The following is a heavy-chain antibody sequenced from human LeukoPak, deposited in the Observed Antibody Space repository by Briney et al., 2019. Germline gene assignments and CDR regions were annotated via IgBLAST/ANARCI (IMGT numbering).Heavy chain of an antibody. V-gene: IGHV2-70*04. CDR2: IDWDDDK. CDR1: GFALSTSGIR. J-gene: IGHJ4*02. CDR3: ARLLDY. Sequence: APTLLNPTHTLTLTCTFSGFALSTSGIRVSWNRQAPGKALEWLARIDWDDDKFSSTSLKTRLTISKDTSKNQVVLTVTNMDPVDKATYYCARLLDYWGQGTLVTVSS. D-gene: IGHD2-15*01.